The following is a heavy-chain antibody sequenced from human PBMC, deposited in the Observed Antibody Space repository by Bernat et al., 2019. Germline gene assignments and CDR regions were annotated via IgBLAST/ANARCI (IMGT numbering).Heavy chain of an antibody. CDR2: IDPSDSYT. J-gene: IGHJ5*02. CDR3: ARAYDFWSGYYRVNWFDP. D-gene: IGHD3-3*01. Sequence: EVQLVQSGAEVKKPGESLRISCKGSGYSFTSYWISWVRQMPGKGLEWMGRIDPSDSYTNYRPSFQGHVTISADKSISTAYLQWSSLKASDTAMYYCARAYDFWSGYYRVNWFDPWGQGTLVTVSS. CDR1: GYSFTSYW. V-gene: IGHV5-10-1*03.